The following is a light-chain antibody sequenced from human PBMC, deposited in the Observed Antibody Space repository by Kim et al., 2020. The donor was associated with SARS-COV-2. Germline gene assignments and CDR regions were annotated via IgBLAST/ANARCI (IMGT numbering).Light chain of an antibody. CDR3: QVWDSSSDHPV. Sequence: SYELTQPPSVSVAPGKTARITCGGNNIGSKSVQWYQQKPGQAPVLVIYYDSDRPSGIPERVSGSNSGNTATLTISRVEAGDEADYYCQVWDSSSDHPVFG. V-gene: IGLV3-21*04. CDR1: NIGSKS. J-gene: IGLJ3*02. CDR2: YDS.